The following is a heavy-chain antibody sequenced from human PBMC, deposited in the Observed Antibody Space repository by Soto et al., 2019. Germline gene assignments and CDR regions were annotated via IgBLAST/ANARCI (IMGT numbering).Heavy chain of an antibody. D-gene: IGHD3-9*01. Sequence: GGSLRLSCTASGLTFGDYAMSLIRQAPGKGLEWVGFIRSKIYGGTTEYAAPVKGRFSISRDDSKSIGYLEMISLKTEDTAVYFCTRDSYDILTGYHTEYWGQGTLVTVSS. V-gene: IGHV3-49*03. CDR2: IRSKIYGGTT. CDR3: TRDSYDILTGYHTEY. CDR1: GLTFGDYA. J-gene: IGHJ4*02.